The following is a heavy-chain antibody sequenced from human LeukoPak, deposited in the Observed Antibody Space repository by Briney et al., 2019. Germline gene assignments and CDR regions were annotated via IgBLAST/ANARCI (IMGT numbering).Heavy chain of an antibody. Sequence: GGSLRLSCAASGFTFSSYWMSWVRQAPGKGLEWVSAISGSGGSTYYADSVKGRFTISRDNSKNTLYLQMNSLRAEDTAVYYCATCSGGSCYLDSVDYWGQGTLVTVSS. J-gene: IGHJ4*02. CDR1: GFTFSSYW. CDR3: ATCSGGSCYLDSVDY. V-gene: IGHV3-23*01. CDR2: ISGSGGST. D-gene: IGHD2-15*01.